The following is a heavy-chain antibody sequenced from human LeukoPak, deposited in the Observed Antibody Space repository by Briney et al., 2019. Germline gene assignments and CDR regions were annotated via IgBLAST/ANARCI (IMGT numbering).Heavy chain of an antibody. V-gene: IGHV4-39*01. CDR3: ATENYYDSSGYRDY. CDR1: GASISSSTDY. CDR2: IYYSGST. J-gene: IGHJ4*02. D-gene: IGHD3-22*01. Sequence: SETLSLTCTVSGASISSSTDYWGWIRQPPGKGLAWIAHIYYSGSTYYNPSLKSRVTISVDTSKNQFSLKLSSVTAADTAVYYSATENYYDSSGYRDYWGQGTLVTVSS.